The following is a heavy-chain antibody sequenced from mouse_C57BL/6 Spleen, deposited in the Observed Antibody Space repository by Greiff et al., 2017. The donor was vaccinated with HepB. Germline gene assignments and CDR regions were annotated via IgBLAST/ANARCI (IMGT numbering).Heavy chain of an antibody. V-gene: IGHV14-1*01. CDR1: GFNIKDYY. J-gene: IGHJ3*01. D-gene: IGHD1-1*01. CDR3: TYYGSSYVWFAY. Sequence: VQLQQSGAELVRPGASVELSCTASGFNIKDYYMHWVKQRPEQGLEWIGRIDPEDGDTEYAPKFQGKATMTADTSSNTAYLQLSSLTSEDTAVYYCTYYGSSYVWFAYWGQGTLVTVSA. CDR2: IDPEDGDT.